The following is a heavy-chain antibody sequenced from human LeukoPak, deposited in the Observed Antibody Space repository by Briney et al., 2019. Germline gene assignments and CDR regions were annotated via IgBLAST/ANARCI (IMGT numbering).Heavy chain of an antibody. CDR3: ARDLTYNSWYYFDS. CDR2: IGYDGTDK. V-gene: IGHV3-30*02. D-gene: IGHD6-13*01. J-gene: IGHJ4*02. Sequence: GGSLRLSCAASGCTFSYYGMYWVHQAPGKGLEWVTFIGYDGTDKYYADSVKGRFTISRDNSKNTLSLHMNSLRAEDTAVYYCARDLTYNSWYYFDSWGQGTLVTVSS. CDR1: GCTFSYYG.